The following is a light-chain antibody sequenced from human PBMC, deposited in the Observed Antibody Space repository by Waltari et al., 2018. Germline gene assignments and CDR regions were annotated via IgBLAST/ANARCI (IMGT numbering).Light chain of an antibody. V-gene: IGKV1-9*01. CDR1: QGISSS. CDR2: VAS. Sequence: DIQLTQSPSFLSASVGDRVTITCRASQGISSSLAWYQQKPGMSPKLLIYVASTLQSGVPSRFSGSGSGTEFTLTISSLQPEGFATYYCLQFNSFPLTFGGGTKVEIK. CDR3: LQFNSFPLT. J-gene: IGKJ4*01.